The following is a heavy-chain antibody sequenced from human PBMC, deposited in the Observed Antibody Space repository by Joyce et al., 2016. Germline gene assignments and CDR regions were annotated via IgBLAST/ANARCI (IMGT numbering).Heavy chain of an antibody. CDR2: ISGHSDNT. V-gene: IGHV1-18*01. Sequence: QVLLMQSGTEVKKPGASVKVSCTTSGYTFNTFAISWVRQAPGQGLEWMGWISGHSDNTNYAQEFQDRLTLTTDRSTSTAYMELRSLRSDDTAVYFCARDLEYSGYGDYWGQGSLVTVSS. D-gene: IGHD5-12*01. CDR1: GYTFNTFA. CDR3: ARDLEYSGYGDY. J-gene: IGHJ4*02.